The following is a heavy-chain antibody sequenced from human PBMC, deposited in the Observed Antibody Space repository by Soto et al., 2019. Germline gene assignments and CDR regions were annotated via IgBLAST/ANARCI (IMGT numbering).Heavy chain of an antibody. D-gene: IGHD3-3*01. V-gene: IGHV3-30*02. CDR3: ARDGSMTISGRDDN. CDR2: IGHDGNLT. CDR1: GFTFRNYA. J-gene: IGHJ4*02. Sequence: GGSLRLSCVASGFTFRNYAIFFFRHPPGKGLEWVAYIGHDGNLTLYADSVKGRFTISRDNSKNTVDLQMSRLRLDDTGSYYCARDGSMTISGRDDNWGQGTLVTVSS.